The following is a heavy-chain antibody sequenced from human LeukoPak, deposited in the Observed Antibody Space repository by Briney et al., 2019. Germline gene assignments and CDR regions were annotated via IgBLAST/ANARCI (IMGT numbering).Heavy chain of an antibody. CDR1: RITVSDNY. J-gene: IGHJ4*02. V-gene: IGHV3-66*01. Sequence: GGSLRLSCAASRITVSDNYMSWVRQAPGKGLEWVSIIYSGGSTFYADSVKGRFTISRDSSRNTLYLQINSLRAEDSAVYYCARALAAAAYFFDYWGQGTLVTVSS. D-gene: IGHD2-2*01. CDR2: IYSGGST. CDR3: ARALAAAAYFFDY.